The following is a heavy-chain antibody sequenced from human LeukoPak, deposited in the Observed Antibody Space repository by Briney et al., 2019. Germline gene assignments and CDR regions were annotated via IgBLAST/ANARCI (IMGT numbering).Heavy chain of an antibody. Sequence: GASVKVSCKASGYTFTNYALHWVRQAPGQRLEWMGWINVGNANTKYSQEFQGRVTITRDTSASIAYMELSSLRSEDMAIYYCARGIVGDTDWFDPWGQGTLVTVSS. CDR2: INVGNANT. CDR1: GYTFTNYA. J-gene: IGHJ5*02. V-gene: IGHV1-3*03. D-gene: IGHD1-26*01. CDR3: ARGIVGDTDWFDP.